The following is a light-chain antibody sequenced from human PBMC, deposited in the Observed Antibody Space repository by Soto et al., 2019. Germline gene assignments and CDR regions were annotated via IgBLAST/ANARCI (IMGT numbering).Light chain of an antibody. CDR1: QGISSY. CDR3: QQPYSYPLT. J-gene: IGKJ4*01. V-gene: IGKV1-8*01. Sequence: AIRMTQSPSSFSASTGDRVTITCRASQGISSYLAWYQQKPGKAPKLLIYAASTLQSGVPSRFSGSGSGTDFTLTISCLQSEDFATYYCQQPYSYPLTFGGGTKVDIK. CDR2: AAS.